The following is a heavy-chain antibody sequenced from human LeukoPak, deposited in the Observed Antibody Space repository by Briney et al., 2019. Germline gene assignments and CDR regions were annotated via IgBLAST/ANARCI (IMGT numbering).Heavy chain of an antibody. D-gene: IGHD1-14*01. V-gene: IGHV4-34*01. Sequence: SETLSLTCAAYGGSFSGYYWSWIRQPPGKGLEWIGEINHSGSTNYNPSLKSRVTISVDTSKNQFSLKLSSVTAADTAVYYCARHRTPPSYGMDVWGQGTTVTVSS. CDR1: GGSFSGYY. CDR3: ARHRTPPSYGMDV. CDR2: INHSGST. J-gene: IGHJ6*02.